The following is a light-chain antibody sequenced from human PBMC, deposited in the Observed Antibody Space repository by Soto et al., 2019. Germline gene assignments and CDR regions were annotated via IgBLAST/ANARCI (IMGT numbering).Light chain of an antibody. CDR3: QQYNNWPG. J-gene: IGKJ1*01. CDR1: QNVGSN. Sequence: EIGMTQSPASLSVSPGERATLSCRASQNVGSNLAWYQQKPGQAPRLLIYGASTRATGIPARFSGSGSGTEFTLTISSLQSEDFAVYYCQQYNNWPGFGQGTKVDIK. CDR2: GAS. V-gene: IGKV3-15*01.